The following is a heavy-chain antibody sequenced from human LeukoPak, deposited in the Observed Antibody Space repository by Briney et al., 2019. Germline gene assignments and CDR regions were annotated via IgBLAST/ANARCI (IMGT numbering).Heavy chain of an antibody. CDR1: GYTLTELS. CDR2: FDPEDGET. Sequence: ASVKVSCKVSGYTLTELSMHWVRQAPGKGLEWMGGFDPEDGETIYAQKFQGRVTMTEDTSTDTAYMELSSLRSEDTAVYYCATVFVTMIENDAFDIWGQGTMVTVSS. J-gene: IGHJ3*02. D-gene: IGHD3-22*01. CDR3: ATVFVTMIENDAFDI. V-gene: IGHV1-24*01.